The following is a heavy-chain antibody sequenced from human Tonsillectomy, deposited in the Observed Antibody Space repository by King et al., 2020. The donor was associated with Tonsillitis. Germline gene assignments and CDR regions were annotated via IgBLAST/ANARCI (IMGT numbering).Heavy chain of an antibody. CDR3: CRDRVLRFGPLNHDALEI. Sequence: QLVQSGAEVKKPGASMKVSCKASGYTFSSFYMHWVRQAPGHGLEWMGIINPSDGSTTYAQKFQGRITVTRDTSTSTVYMELSSLRSDDTAVYYCCRDRVLRFGPLNHDALEIWGQGTMVTVSS. J-gene: IGHJ3*02. V-gene: IGHV1-46*03. D-gene: IGHD3-16*01. CDR2: INPSDGST. CDR1: GYTFSSFY.